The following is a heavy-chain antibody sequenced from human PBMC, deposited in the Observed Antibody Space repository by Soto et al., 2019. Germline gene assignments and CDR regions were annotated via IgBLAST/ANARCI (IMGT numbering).Heavy chain of an antibody. V-gene: IGHV1-3*01. CDR3: PGAGGVSADFAN. CDR2: SNAGNGNT. D-gene: IGHD2-8*01. Sequence: ASVKVSCKASGYTFTGYAMHWVRQAPGQRLEWMGWSNAGNGNTKYSQKFQGRVTITRDKSTRTASMELSSLRSEDPAVYYCPGAGGVSADFANWGQGTLVTVSS. J-gene: IGHJ4*02. CDR1: GYTFTGYA.